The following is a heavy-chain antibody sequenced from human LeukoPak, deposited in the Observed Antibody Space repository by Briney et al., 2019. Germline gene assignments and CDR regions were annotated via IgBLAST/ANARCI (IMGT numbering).Heavy chain of an antibody. V-gene: IGHV5-10-1*01. J-gene: IGHJ4*02. CDR2: IDPSDSYT. D-gene: IGHD4-17*01. Sequence: GESLRISCKGSGYSFTRHWISWVRQVPGRGLEWMGRIDPSDSYTNYSPSFQGHVNISADKSISTAYLQWTSLKASDTAMYYCARESADYGDYPDYFDYWGQGTLVTVSS. CDR1: GYSFTRHW. CDR3: ARESADYGDYPDYFDY.